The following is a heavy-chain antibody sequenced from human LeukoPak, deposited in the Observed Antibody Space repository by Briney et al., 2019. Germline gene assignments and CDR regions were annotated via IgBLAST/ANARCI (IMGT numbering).Heavy chain of an antibody. CDR1: GGSISSYY. J-gene: IGHJ4*02. CDR3: ARGPNWNDSPRWIHYFDY. D-gene: IGHD1-20*01. V-gene: IGHV4-59*01. CDR2: IYYSGST. Sequence: SETLSLTCTVSGGSISSYYWSWIRQPPGKGLEWIGYIYYSGSTNYNPSLKSRVTISVDTSKNQFSLKLSSVTAADTAVYYCARGPNWNDSPRWIHYFDYWGQGTLVTVSA.